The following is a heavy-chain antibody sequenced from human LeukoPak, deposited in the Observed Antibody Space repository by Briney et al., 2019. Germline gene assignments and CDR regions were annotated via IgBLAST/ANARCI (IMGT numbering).Heavy chain of an antibody. CDR3: ARENWNAFDY. J-gene: IGHJ4*02. CDR2: ISSSSSYI. Sequence: GGSLRLSCAAPGFTFSSYSMNWVRQAPGKGLEWVSSISSSSSYIYYADSVKGRFTISRDNAKNSLYLQMNSLRAEDTAVYYCARENWNAFDYWGQGTLVTVSS. V-gene: IGHV3-21*01. D-gene: IGHD1-1*01. CDR1: GFTFSSYS.